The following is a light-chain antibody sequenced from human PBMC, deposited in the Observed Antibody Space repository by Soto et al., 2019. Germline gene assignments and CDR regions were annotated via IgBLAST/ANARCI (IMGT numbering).Light chain of an antibody. V-gene: IGKV1-5*03. J-gene: IGKJ1*01. CDR1: QSINSW. CDR3: QQYNSYSPPWT. CDR2: KAS. Sequence: DIQMTQSPSTLSASVGDRVTITCRASQSINSWLAWYQQKPGKAPKLLIYKASSLESGVPSRFSGSGSGTEFTLTISSLQPDDFAASYCQQYNSYSPPWTFGQGTKVEIK.